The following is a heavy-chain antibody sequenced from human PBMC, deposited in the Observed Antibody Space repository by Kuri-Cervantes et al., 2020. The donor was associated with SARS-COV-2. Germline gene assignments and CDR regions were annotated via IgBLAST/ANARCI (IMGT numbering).Heavy chain of an antibody. CDR3: AGGQIVVVLAV. D-gene: IGHD3-22*01. Sequence: LSLTCAVRGYSISSGYYWGWIRQPPGKGLEWIGEINHSGSTNYNPSLKSRVTISVDTSKNQFSLKLSSVTAADTAVYYCAGGQIVVVLAVWGQGTLVTVSS. V-gene: IGHV4-38-2*01. J-gene: IGHJ4*02. CDR2: INHSGST. CDR1: GYSISSGYY.